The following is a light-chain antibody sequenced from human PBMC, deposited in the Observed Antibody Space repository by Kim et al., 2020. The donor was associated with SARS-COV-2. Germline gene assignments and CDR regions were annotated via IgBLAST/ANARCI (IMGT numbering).Light chain of an antibody. V-gene: IGKV3-20*01. Sequence: EIVLTQSPGTLSLSPGERATLSCRASQSVRSSYLAWYQQKPGQAPRLLIYGTSSSATGIPDRFSGSGSGTDFTLTISRLESEDFAVYYCKEYGSSTGAFGHGAKVDIK. CDR2: GTS. CDR3: KEYGSSTGA. CDR1: QSVRSSY. J-gene: IGKJ1*01.